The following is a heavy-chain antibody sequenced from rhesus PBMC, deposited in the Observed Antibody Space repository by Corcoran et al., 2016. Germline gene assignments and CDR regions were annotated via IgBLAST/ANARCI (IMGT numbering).Heavy chain of an antibody. CDR1: GGSFRGYY. Sequence: QVQLQESGPGLVKPSETLTLTCAVSGGSFRGYYWGWLRERQGKGLDVIGYLGVTSGHTDYNPALKMRVALSLDQSKIHFSLKRISVPAADTAVYYWGRSPGVQNRFDFWGPGVLVTVSS. CDR2: LGVTSGHT. V-gene: IGHV4-165*01. J-gene: IGHJ5-1*01. CDR3: GRSPGVQNRFDF. D-gene: IGHD2-39*01.